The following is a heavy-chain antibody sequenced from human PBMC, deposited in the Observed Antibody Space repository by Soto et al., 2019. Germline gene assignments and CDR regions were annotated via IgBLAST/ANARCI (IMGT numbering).Heavy chain of an antibody. CDR2: IYPGDSDT. CDR3: ARPHDYSKLAFDI. CDR1: GYSFTSYW. V-gene: IGHV5-51*01. J-gene: IGHJ3*02. D-gene: IGHD4-4*01. Sequence: GGSLRLSCKGSGYSFTSYWIGWVRQMPGKGLEWMGIIYPGDSDTRYSPSFQGQVTISADKSISTAYLQWSSLKASDTAMYYCARPHDYSKLAFDIWGQGTMVTVSS.